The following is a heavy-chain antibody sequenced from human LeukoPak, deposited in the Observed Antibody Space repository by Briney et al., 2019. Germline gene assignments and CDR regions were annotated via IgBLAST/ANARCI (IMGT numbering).Heavy chain of an antibody. D-gene: IGHD3-16*01. J-gene: IGHJ5*02. CDR3: ATHRSSRGWFDP. CDR2: IYYSGST. Sequence: SETLSLTCTVSGGSISSYYWSWIRQPPGKGLEWIGYIYYSGSTNYNPSLKSRVTISVDTSKNQFSLKLSSVTAADTAVYYCATHRSSRGWFDPWGQGTLVIVSS. CDR1: GGSISSYY. V-gene: IGHV4-59*01.